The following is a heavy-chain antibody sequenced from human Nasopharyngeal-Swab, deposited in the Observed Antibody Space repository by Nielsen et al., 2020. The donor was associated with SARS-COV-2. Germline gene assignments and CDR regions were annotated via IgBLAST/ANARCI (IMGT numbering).Heavy chain of an antibody. Sequence: SLKISCAASGFTFDDYAMHWVRQAPGKGLEWASGISWNSGSIGYADSVKGRFTISRDNAKNSLYLQMNSLRAEDTALYYCAKDIEDGYCSGGSCYSFDYWGQGTLVTVSS. V-gene: IGHV3-9*01. CDR1: GFTFDDYA. CDR2: ISWNSGSI. J-gene: IGHJ4*02. D-gene: IGHD2-15*01. CDR3: AKDIEDGYCSGGSCYSFDY.